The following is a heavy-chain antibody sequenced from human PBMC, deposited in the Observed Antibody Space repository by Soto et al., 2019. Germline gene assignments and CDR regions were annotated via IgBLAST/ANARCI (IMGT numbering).Heavy chain of an antibody. CDR2: IYYSGST. V-gene: IGHV4-59*01. CDR3: ARGTLWFDP. J-gene: IGHJ5*02. Sequence: NPSETLSLTCTVSGGSISSYYWSWIRQPPGKGLEWIGYIYYSGSTNYNPSLKSRVTISVDTSKNQFSLKLSSVTAADTAVYYCARGTLWFDPWGQGTLVTVSS. D-gene: IGHD1-1*01. CDR1: GGSISSYY.